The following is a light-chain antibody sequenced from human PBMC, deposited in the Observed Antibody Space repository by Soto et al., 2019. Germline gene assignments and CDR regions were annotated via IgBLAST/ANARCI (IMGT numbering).Light chain of an antibody. CDR3: QQYNIYSWT. V-gene: IGKV1-5*01. CDR1: QSISSW. CDR2: DAS. Sequence: DIQMTQSPSTLSASVGGRVTITCRASQSISSWLAWYQQKPGKAPTLLIYDASSLQSGVPSRFSGSGSGTEFTLTISSLQPDDFATYYCQQYNIYSWTFGQGTKV. J-gene: IGKJ1*01.